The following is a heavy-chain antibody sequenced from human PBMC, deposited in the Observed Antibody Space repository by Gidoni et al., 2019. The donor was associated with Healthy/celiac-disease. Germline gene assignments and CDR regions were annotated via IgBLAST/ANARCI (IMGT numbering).Heavy chain of an antibody. V-gene: IGHV1-69*01. CDR3: ARDLLGVPAAVLEHWFDP. D-gene: IGHD2-2*01. J-gene: IGHJ5*02. CDR1: GGTFSSYA. CDR2: IIPIFGTA. Sequence: QVQLVQSGAEVKKPGSSVKVSCKASGGTFSSYAISWVRQAPGQGLEWMGGIIPIFGTANYAQKFQGRVTITADESTSTAYMELSSLRSEDTAVYYCARDLLGVPAAVLEHWFDPWGQGTLVTVSS.